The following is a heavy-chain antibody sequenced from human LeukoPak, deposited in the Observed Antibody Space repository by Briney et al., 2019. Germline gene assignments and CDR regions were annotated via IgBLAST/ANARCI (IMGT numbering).Heavy chain of an antibody. CDR1: GFTFSSYE. CDR2: ISSSGSTI. D-gene: IGHD2-2*01. Sequence: GGSLRLSCAASGFTFSSYEMNWVRQAPGKGLEWVSYISSSGSTIYYADSVKGRFTISRDNAKNTFHLQMNGLRAEDTAIYYCAKLQTAVVPAATLGFDSWGQGTLVTVSS. J-gene: IGHJ4*02. CDR3: AKLQTAVVPAATLGFDS. V-gene: IGHV3-48*03.